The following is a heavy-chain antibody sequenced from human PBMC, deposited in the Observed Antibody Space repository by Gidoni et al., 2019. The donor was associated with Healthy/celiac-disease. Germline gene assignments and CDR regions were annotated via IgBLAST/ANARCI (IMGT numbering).Heavy chain of an antibody. D-gene: IGHD2-15*01. CDR1: GFTFSSYS. V-gene: IGHV3-21*01. J-gene: IGHJ4*02. Sequence: EVQLVESGGGLVKPGGSLRLSCAASGFTFSSYSMNWVRQAPGKGLEWVSSISSSSSYIYHADSVKGRFTISRDKAKNALYLQMNSLRAEDTAVYYCARAGDIVVVVAAAFDYWGQGTLVTVSS. CDR3: ARAGDIVVVVAAAFDY. CDR2: ISSSSSYI.